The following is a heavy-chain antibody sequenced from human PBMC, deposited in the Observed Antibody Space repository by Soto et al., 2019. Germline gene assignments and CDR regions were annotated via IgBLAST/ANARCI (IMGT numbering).Heavy chain of an antibody. V-gene: IGHV3-23*01. CDR3: ARGQLSFDY. J-gene: IGHJ4*02. CDR2: VIGSGGST. CDR1: GFTFSNYA. Sequence: EVQLLEFGGGLVQPGGSLRLSCAASGFTFSNYAMSWVRQAPGKGLEWVSRVIGSGGSTDYADSVKGRFTISSDNSKNSMYLQMNTLKAEDTAVYYCARGQLSFDYWGKGTLVTVSS. D-gene: IGHD5-18*01.